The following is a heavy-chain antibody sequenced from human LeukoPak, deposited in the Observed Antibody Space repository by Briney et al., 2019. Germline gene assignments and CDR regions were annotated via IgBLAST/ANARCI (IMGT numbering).Heavy chain of an antibody. CDR2: INPSGGST. CDR3: ARELAGSGSYYNWFDP. CDR1: GYTFTSYY. J-gene: IGHJ5*02. V-gene: IGHV1-46*01. D-gene: IGHD3-10*01. Sequence: ASVNVSCKASGYTFTSYYMHGVRQAAGQGLAWMGLINPSGGSTSYGQKFQGRVTMTRDTSTSTVYMELSSLRSEDTAVYYCARELAGSGSYYNWFDPWGQGTLVTVSS.